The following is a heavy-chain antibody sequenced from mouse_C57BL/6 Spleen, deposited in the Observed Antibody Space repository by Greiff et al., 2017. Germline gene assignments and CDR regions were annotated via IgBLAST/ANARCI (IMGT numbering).Heavy chain of an antibody. CDR3: ARGYYGSRGYFDF. Sequence: VKLVESGAELVRPGTSVKVSCKASGYAFTNYLIEWVKQRPGQVLEWIGVINPGSGGTNYNEKFTGKETLTADQSSSTAYMQRSRLTSEDSAVYFCARGYYGSRGYFDFWGQGTTLTVSS. V-gene: IGHV1-54*01. CDR2: INPGSGGT. D-gene: IGHD1-1*01. J-gene: IGHJ2*01. CDR1: GYAFTNYL.